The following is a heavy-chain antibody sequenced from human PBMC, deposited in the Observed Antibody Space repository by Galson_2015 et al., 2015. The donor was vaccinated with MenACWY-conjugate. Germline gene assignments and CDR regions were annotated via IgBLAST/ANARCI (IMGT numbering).Heavy chain of an antibody. CDR1: GYTFTFHD. D-gene: IGHD7-27*01. V-gene: IGHV1-8*01. Sequence: SVKVSCKASGYTFTFHDMSWVRQATGQWLECLGWMNPNSSNTGYAQKFQGRVTMTRNTSITTAYMELSSLNSEDTAVYFCARLTGGRFDLWGQGSLVTVLS. CDR3: ARLTGGRFDL. CDR2: MNPNSSNT. J-gene: IGHJ4*02.